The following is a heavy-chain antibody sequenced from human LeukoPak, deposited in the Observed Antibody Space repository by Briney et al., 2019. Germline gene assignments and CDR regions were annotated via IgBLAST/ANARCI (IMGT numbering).Heavy chain of an antibody. Sequence: PSEALSLTCTGSGGSISSSSYYWGWVRQPPGKGLRGVGRIYYSGSTYYNPSLKRRVTNSVDTSKNQFSLKLSSVTAADTAVYYCARASIFGVVEFDYWGQGTLVTVSS. J-gene: IGHJ4*02. D-gene: IGHD3-3*01. CDR1: GGSISSSSYY. V-gene: IGHV4-39*07. CDR2: IYYSGST. CDR3: ARASIFGVVEFDY.